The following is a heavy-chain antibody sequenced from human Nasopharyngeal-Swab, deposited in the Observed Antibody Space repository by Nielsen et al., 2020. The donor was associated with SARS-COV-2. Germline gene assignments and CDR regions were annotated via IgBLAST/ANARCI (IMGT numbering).Heavy chain of an antibody. Sequence: GESLKISCAASGFTFSSYGVHWVRQAPGKGLEWVAVISYDGSNKYYADSVKGRFTISRDNSKNTLYLQMNSLRAEDTAVYYCAKAFGTAYYYDSSGYYYPDAFDIWGQGTMVTVSS. CDR1: GFTFSSYG. D-gene: IGHD3-22*01. CDR3: AKAFGTAYYYDSSGYYYPDAFDI. J-gene: IGHJ3*02. V-gene: IGHV3-30*18. CDR2: ISYDGSNK.